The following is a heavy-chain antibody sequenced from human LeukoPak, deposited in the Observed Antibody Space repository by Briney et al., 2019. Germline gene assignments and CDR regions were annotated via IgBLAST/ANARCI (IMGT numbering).Heavy chain of an antibody. CDR1: GFTFKNYW. CDR3: ARDKVSGATFLDY. V-gene: IGHV3-7*01. J-gene: IGHJ4*02. D-gene: IGHD1-26*01. CDR2: IRQDGSEF. Sequence: PGGSLGLSCAASGFTFKNYWMSWVRQVPGKGPEWVANIRQDGSEFYYVDSVKGRFTISRDNSKNSLYLQMNSLRAEDTAVYYCARDKVSGATFLDYWGQGTLVTVSS.